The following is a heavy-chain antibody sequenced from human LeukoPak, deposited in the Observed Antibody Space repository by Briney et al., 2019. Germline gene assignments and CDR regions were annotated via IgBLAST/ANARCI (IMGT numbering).Heavy chain of an antibody. CDR1: GGTFSSYA. CDR3: ARGAIFGVVIPNWFDP. Sequence: SVKVSCKASGGTFSSYAISWVRQAPGQGLEWMGGIIPIFGTANYAQKFQGRVTITTDESTSTAYMELSSLRSEDTAVYYCARGAIFGVVIPNWFDPWGQGTLVTVSS. J-gene: IGHJ5*02. V-gene: IGHV1-69*05. CDR2: IIPIFGTA. D-gene: IGHD3-3*01.